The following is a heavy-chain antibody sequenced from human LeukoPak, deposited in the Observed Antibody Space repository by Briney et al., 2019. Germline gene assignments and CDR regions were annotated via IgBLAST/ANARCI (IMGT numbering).Heavy chain of an antibody. CDR3: ARHGPTWNYGEIDY. D-gene: IGHD1-7*01. J-gene: IGHJ4*02. CDR1: GGSFSGYY. Sequence: PSETLSLTCAVYGGSFSGYYWSWIRQPPGKGLEWIGEINHGGSTNYNPSLKSRVTISVDTSKNQFSLKLSSVTAADTAVYYCARHGPTWNYGEIDYWGREPWSPSPQ. CDR2: INHGGST. V-gene: IGHV4-34*01.